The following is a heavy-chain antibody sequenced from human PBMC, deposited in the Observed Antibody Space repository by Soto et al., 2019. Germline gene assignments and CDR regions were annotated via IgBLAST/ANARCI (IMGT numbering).Heavy chain of an antibody. J-gene: IGHJ6*02. CDR3: ARDAPTSRVRGVIIGGLYDYYGMDV. Sequence: EVQLVESGGGLVKPGGSLRLSCAASGFTFSSYSMNWVRQAPGKGLEWVSSISSSSSYIYYADSVKGRFTISRDNAKNSLYRQMNSLRAEDTAVYYCARDAPTSRVRGVIIGGLYDYYGMDVWGQGTTVTVSS. CDR1: GFTFSSYS. V-gene: IGHV3-21*01. D-gene: IGHD3-10*01. CDR2: ISSSSSYI.